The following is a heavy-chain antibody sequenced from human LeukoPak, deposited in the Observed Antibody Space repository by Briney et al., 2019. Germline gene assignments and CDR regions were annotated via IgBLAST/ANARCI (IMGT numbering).Heavy chain of an antibody. J-gene: IGHJ4*02. Sequence: GGSLRLSCTASGFTFGDYAMSWFRQAPGKGLEWVGFIRSKAYGGTTEYAASVKGRFTISRDDSKSIAYLQMNSLRAEDTAVYYCAKDITVVTPANFDYWGQGTLVTVSS. V-gene: IGHV3-49*03. CDR1: GFTFGDYA. CDR2: IRSKAYGGTT. CDR3: AKDITVVTPANFDY. D-gene: IGHD2-21*02.